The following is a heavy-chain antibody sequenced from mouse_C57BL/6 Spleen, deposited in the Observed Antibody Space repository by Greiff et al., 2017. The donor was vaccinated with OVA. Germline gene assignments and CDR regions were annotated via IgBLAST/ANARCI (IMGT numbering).Heavy chain of an antibody. CDR1: GFTFSNYW. V-gene: IGHV6-3*01. CDR2: IRLKSDNYAT. CDR3: TVDTTMDY. D-gene: IGHD2-3*01. Sequence: EVKLMESGGGLVQPGGSMKLSCVASGFTFSNYWMNWVRQSPEKGLEWVAQIRLKSDNYATHYAESVKGRFTISRDDSKSSVYLQMNNLRAEDTGIYYCTVDTTMDYWGQGTSVTVSS. J-gene: IGHJ4*01.